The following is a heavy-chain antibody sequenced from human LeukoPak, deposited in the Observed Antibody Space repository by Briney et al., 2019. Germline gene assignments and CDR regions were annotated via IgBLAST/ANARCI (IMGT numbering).Heavy chain of an antibody. D-gene: IGHD5-12*01. V-gene: IGHV3-48*01. CDR3: AREGVATIIDY. Sequence: GGSLRLSCAASGFTFSSYSMNWVRQAPGKGREWVSYISSSSSTIYYADSVKGRFTISRDNAKNSLYLQMNSLRAEDTAVYYCAREGVATIIDYWGQGTLVTVSS. CDR1: GFTFSSYS. J-gene: IGHJ4*02. CDR2: ISSSSSTI.